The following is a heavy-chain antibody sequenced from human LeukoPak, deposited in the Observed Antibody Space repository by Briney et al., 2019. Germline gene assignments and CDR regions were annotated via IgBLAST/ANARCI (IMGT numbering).Heavy chain of an antibody. V-gene: IGHV1-2*07. D-gene: IGHD2-15*01. CDR2: INPNCGGT. CDR1: GYTFTAYD. J-gene: IGHJ4*02. CDR3: SIVPGFRWRFDY. Sequence: ASDKVSCKASGYTFTAYDMLLVRQAPAARLEGMGWINPNCGGTDYAHKLHRPATKTRATSISPAYMGLHRRRSDGLAQYCCSIVPGFRWRFDYWGQGTPVTVSS.